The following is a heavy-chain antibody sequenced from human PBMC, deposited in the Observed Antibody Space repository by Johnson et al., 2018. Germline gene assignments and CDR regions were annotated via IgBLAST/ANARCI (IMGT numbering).Heavy chain of an antibody. CDR3: AKTSSKWYNDAFDI. CDR1: GFTFSSYG. V-gene: IGHV3-30*18. Sequence: QVQLVQSGGGVVQPGRSLRLSCAASGFTFSSYGMHWVRQAPGKGLEWVAVITDDGSNKYYADSVKGRFTISRDNSKNMMYLQMNSLRGEDTAVYFCAKTSSKWYNDAFDIWGQGTMVTVSS. D-gene: IGHD6-13*01. J-gene: IGHJ3*02. CDR2: ITDDGSNK.